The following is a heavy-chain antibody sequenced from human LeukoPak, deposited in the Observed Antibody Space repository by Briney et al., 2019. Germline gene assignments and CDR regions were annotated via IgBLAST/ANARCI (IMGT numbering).Heavy chain of an antibody. CDR3: ARASGYLGDY. Sequence: SETLSLTCAVSGESFSGNFWTWIRQPPGKGLEWIGEINHSGSANYNPSLKSRVTISVDTSKNQFSLKLSSVTAADTAVYYCARASGYLGDYWGQGTLVTVSS. D-gene: IGHD3-3*01. CDR2: INHSGSA. V-gene: IGHV4-34*01. CDR1: GESFSGNF. J-gene: IGHJ4*02.